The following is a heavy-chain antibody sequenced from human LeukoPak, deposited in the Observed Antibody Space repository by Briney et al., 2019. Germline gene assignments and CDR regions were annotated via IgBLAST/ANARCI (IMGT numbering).Heavy chain of an antibody. CDR2: ISCYNGDT. J-gene: IGHJ4*02. V-gene: IGHV1-18*01. CDR3: ARDPTNTSGRYAFFDY. CDR1: GYTFNKHG. D-gene: IGHD6-19*01. Sequence: ASVKVSCKASGYTFNKHGISWVRQAPGQGLEWMGWISCYNGDTHYAQKIQGRVTMTTDTSTTTAYMELRSLRSDDTALYYCARDPTNTSGRYAFFDYGGQGTLVTVSS.